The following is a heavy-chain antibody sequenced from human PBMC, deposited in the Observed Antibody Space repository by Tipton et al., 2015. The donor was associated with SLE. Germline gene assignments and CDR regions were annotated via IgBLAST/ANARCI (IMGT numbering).Heavy chain of an antibody. J-gene: IGHJ5*01. D-gene: IGHD2-8*01. V-gene: IGHV4-39*07. CDR1: GGSISSTSYS. CDR2: IYYSGST. Sequence: TLSLTCAVSGGSISSTSYSRGWIRQPPGKGLEWIGSIYYSGSTYYNPSLKSRVTISIDTSRTQFSLKLSSVTAADTAVYYCARHRYSTSMQVDSWGHGTLVTVSS. CDR3: ARHRYSTSMQVDS.